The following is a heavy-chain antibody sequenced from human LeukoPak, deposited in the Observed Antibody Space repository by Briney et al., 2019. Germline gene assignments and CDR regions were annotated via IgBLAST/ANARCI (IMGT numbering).Heavy chain of an antibody. Sequence: SETLSLTCTISGGSISSSSYYWGWIRQPPGKGLEWIGSFYYSESTSYNPSLKSRVTISVDRSKKQFSLKLSSVTAADTAVYYCARPACSSTSCHFEPWGQGTLVTVSS. CDR3: ARPACSSTSCHFEP. CDR1: GGSISSSSYY. J-gene: IGHJ5*02. CDR2: FYYSEST. D-gene: IGHD2-2*01. V-gene: IGHV4-39*07.